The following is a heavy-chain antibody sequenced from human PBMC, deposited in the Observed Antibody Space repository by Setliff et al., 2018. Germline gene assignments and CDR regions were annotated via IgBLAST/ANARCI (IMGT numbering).Heavy chain of an antibody. CDR3: ARDGDNYYDSSGYYLNHAFDI. J-gene: IGHJ3*02. CDR1: GYTLTELS. Sequence: GASVKVSCKVSGYTLTELSMHWVRQAPGQGLEWMGGIIPIFGTANYAQKFQGRVTITADESTSTAYMELSSLRSEDTAVYYCARDGDNYYDSSGYYLNHAFDIWGQGTMVTVSS. V-gene: IGHV1-69*13. D-gene: IGHD3-22*01. CDR2: IIPIFGTA.